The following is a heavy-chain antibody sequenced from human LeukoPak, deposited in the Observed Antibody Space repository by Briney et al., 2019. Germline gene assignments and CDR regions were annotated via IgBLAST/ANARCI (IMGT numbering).Heavy chain of an antibody. J-gene: IGHJ3*02. D-gene: IGHD6-13*01. V-gene: IGHV4-59*01. CDR3: ARAPIAAAVDI. CDR1: GGSISSYY. CDR2: IYYSGST. Sequence: SETLSLTCTVSGGSISSYYWSWIRQPPGKELEWIGYIYYSGSTNYNPSLKSRVTISVDTSKNQFSLKLSSVAAAVTAVDCCARAPIAAAVDIWGQGTMVTVSS.